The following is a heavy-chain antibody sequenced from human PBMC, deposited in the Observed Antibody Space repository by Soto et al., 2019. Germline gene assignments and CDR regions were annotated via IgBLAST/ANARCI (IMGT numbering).Heavy chain of an antibody. V-gene: IGHV3-30-3*01. CDR1: GFTFSSYA. D-gene: IGHD2-8*01. CDR3: ARGAGKLMYASLDY. J-gene: IGHJ4*02. CDR2: ISYDGSNK. Sequence: GGSLRLSFAASGFTFSSYAMHWVRQAPGKGLEWVAVISYDGSNKYYADSVKGRFTISRDNSKNTLYMQMNSLRAEDTAVYYCARGAGKLMYASLDYWGQGTLVTFSS.